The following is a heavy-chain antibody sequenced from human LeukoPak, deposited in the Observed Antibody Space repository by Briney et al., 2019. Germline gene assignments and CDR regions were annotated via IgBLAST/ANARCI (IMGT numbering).Heavy chain of an antibody. CDR1: GFTVSTNY. CDR3: ARGGGDYNPFDY. Sequence: PGGSLRLSCAVSGFTVSTNYMSWVRQAPGKGLEWVSVMYSGGSTYYADSVKGRFTISRHNSKNTLYLEINSLRRDDTAVYYCARGGGDYNPFDYWGQGTLVTVSS. V-gene: IGHV3-53*04. J-gene: IGHJ4*02. D-gene: IGHD4-17*01. CDR2: MYSGGST.